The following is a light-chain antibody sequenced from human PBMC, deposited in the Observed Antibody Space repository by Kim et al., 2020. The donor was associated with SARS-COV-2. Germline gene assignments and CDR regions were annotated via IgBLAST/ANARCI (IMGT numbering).Light chain of an antibody. CDR2: NNN. V-gene: IGLV1-51*01. CDR3: GTWDSSLSAGV. CDR1: SSNTGNNY. J-gene: IGLJ7*01. Sequence: GQKVTISCSGSSSNTGNNYVSWYQQLPGTAPKLLIYNNNKRPSGIPDRFSGSKSGTSASLGITGLQTGDEADYYCGTWDSSLSAGVFGGGTQVTVL.